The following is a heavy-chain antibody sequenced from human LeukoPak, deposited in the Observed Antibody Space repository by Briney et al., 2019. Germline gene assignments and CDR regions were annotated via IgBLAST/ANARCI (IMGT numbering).Heavy chain of an antibody. D-gene: IGHD3-22*01. V-gene: IGHV1-69*06. Sequence: SVKVSCKASGGTFSSYAISWVRQAPGQGLEWMGGIIPIFGTANYAQKFQGRVTITADKSTSTAYMELSRLRSDDTAVYYCARGDYYDSSGYYPDLRFWGQGTLVTVSS. CDR2: IIPIFGTA. J-gene: IGHJ4*02. CDR1: GGTFSSYA. CDR3: ARGDYYDSSGYYPDLRF.